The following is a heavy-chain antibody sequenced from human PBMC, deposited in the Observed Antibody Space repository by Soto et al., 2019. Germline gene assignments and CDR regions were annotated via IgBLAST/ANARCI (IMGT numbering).Heavy chain of an antibody. CDR3: ARQGFGPLHGLVDV. CDR1: GGSISSYY. Sequence: QVQLQESGPGLVKPSETMSLSCTVSGGSISSYYWSWFRQSPGKRMEWIGYVHHSWGSSYNPSLQSRVAISRDTSKCQFSLKVTSVTATDTAVYYCARQGFGPLHGLVDVWGQGTTVTVSS. CDR2: VHHSWGS. J-gene: IGHJ6*02. D-gene: IGHD3-10*01. V-gene: IGHV4-59*08.